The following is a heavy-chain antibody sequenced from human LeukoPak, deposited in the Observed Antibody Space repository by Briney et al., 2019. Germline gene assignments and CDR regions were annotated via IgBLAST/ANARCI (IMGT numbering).Heavy chain of an antibody. CDR2: IRNKANGYTT. D-gene: IGHD6-13*01. V-gene: IGHV3-72*01. CDR1: GFTFSDHY. CDR3: ARGGYRAQGHYCYEMDV. J-gene: IGHJ6*02. Sequence: GGSLRLSCAASGFTFSDHYMDWVRQAPGKGLEWVGRIRNKANGYTTEYAASVKGRFTISREDSKKSLYLQMNGLTTEDTAVYYCARGGYRAQGHYCYEMDVWGQGTTVTVSS.